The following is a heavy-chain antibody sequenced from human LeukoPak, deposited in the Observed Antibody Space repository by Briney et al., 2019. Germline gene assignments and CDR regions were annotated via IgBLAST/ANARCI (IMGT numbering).Heavy chain of an antibody. Sequence: GGSLRLSCAASGFTFSSYWMSWVRQAPGQGLEWVANIKQDGSEKYYVDSVKGRFTISRDNAKNSLYLQMNSLKAEDTAVYYCAKRGEVSSWYKRLKLFFDYWGEGTVVPVSS. CDR3: AKRGEVSSWYKRLKLFFDY. V-gene: IGHV3-7*01. J-gene: IGHJ4*02. D-gene: IGHD6-13*01. CDR2: IKQDGSEK. CDR1: GFTFSSYW.